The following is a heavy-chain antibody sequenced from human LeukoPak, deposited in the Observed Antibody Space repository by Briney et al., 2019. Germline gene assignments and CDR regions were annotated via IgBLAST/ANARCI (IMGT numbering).Heavy chain of an antibody. J-gene: IGHJ4*02. CDR1: GGSFSNYY. D-gene: IGHD7-27*01. CDR2: INPSGTT. CDR3: ASRKLGNDY. Sequence: SETLSLTCAVSGGSFSNYYWSWIRQSPGKGLEWIGEINPSGTTKDNPSLKSRVTISADTSKNQFSLKLISVTAADTAVYYWASRKLGNDYWGQGTLVTVPS. V-gene: IGHV4-34*01.